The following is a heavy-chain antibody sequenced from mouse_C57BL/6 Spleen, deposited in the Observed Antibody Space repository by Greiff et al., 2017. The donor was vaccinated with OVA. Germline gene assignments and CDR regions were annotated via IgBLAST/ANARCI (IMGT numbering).Heavy chain of an antibody. CDR2: IDPSDSYT. V-gene: IGHV1-50*01. Sequence: QVHVKQPGAELVKPGASVKLSCKASGYTFTSYWMQWVKQRPGQGLEWIGEIDPSDSYTNYNQKFKGKATLTVDTSSSTAYMQLSSLTSEDSAVYYCAGYYYGSRRDFDYWGQGTTLTVSS. CDR1: GYTFTSYW. CDR3: AGYYYGSRRDFDY. J-gene: IGHJ2*01. D-gene: IGHD1-1*01.